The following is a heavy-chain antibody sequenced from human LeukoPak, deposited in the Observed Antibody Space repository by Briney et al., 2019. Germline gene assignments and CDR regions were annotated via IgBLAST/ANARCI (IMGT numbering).Heavy chain of an antibody. CDR1: GFTFSNYA. CDR3: ARDYTAMVMSAPGY. J-gene: IGHJ4*02. V-gene: IGHV3-30-3*01. D-gene: IGHD5-18*01. Sequence: GGSLRLSCAASGFTFSNYAMHLVRQAPGKGLEWVAVISYDGSNKYYADSVKGRFTISRGNSKNTLYLQMNSLRAEDTAVYYCARDYTAMVMSAPGYWGQGTLVTVSS. CDR2: ISYDGSNK.